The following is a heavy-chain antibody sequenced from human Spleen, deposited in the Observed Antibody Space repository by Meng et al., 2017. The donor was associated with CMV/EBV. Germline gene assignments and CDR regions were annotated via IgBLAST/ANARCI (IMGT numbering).Heavy chain of an antibody. CDR3: ARDNWNYVGYGMDV. V-gene: IGHV6-1*01. J-gene: IGHJ6*02. D-gene: IGHD1-7*01. CDR2: TYYRSKWYN. Sequence: SETLSLTCALSGDSVSSNSAAWNWIRQSPSRGLEWLGRTYYRSKWYNDYAVSVKSRITINPDTSKNQFSLQLNSVTPEDTAVYYCARDNWNYVGYGMDVWGQGTMVTVSS. CDR1: GDSVSSNSAA.